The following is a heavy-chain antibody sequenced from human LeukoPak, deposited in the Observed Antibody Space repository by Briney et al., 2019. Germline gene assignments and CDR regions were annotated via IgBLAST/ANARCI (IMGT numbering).Heavy chain of an antibody. Sequence: SETLSLTCTVSGGSISSYYWSWIRQPPGKGLEWIGYIYYSGSTNYNPSLKSRATISLDMSKNQFSLKLTSVTAADTAVYYCARVGRGSGTYQSYYFDYWGQGTLVTVSS. CDR2: IYYSGST. J-gene: IGHJ4*02. D-gene: IGHD3-10*01. CDR3: ARVGRGSGTYQSYYFDY. V-gene: IGHV4-59*01. CDR1: GGSISSYY.